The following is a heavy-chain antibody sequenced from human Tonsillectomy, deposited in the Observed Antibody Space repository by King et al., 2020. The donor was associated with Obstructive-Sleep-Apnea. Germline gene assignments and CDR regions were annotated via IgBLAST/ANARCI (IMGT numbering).Heavy chain of an antibody. Sequence: VQLQQWGAGLLKPSETLSLTCAVYAGSFSTSYWSWTRQPPGKGLEWIGEINHSGSSNCNPSLKSRVTISVDTSKNQFALRLSSVTAADTAVYYCARVEEGGSIRGYGMDVWGQGTTVTVSS. J-gene: IGHJ6*02. CDR1: AGSFSTSY. CDR3: ARVEEGGSIRGYGMDV. CDR2: INHSGSS. V-gene: IGHV4-34*01. D-gene: IGHD2-2*01.